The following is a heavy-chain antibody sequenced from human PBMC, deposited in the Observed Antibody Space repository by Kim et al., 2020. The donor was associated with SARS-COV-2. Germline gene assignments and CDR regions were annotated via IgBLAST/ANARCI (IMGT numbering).Heavy chain of an antibody. CDR2: ISSTSTYI. CDR1: GFSFRTYS. V-gene: IGHV3-21*01. D-gene: IGHD6-19*01. Sequence: GGSLRLSCEGLGFSFRTYSMNWVRQAPGKGLEWVAYISSTSTYIYYADSVKGRFTISRDNAMNTLHLQMDGLRDDDTALYYCVRSLRQWLVDKWGQGTRGTVSS. CDR3: VRSLRQWLVDK. J-gene: IGHJ4*02.